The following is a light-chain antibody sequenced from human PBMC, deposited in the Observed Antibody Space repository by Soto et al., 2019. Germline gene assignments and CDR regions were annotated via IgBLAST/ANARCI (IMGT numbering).Light chain of an antibody. J-gene: IGLJ3*02. V-gene: IGLV1-40*01. CDR2: GNS. CDR3: QSYASSLSSWV. CDR1: SSNIGAGYD. Sequence: QSVLTQPPSVSGAPGQRVNISCTESSSNIGAGYDVHWYQQLPGTAPKLLIYGNSNRPSGVPDRFSGSKSGTSASLAITGLQAEDEADYYCQSYASSLSSWVFGGGTKLTVL.